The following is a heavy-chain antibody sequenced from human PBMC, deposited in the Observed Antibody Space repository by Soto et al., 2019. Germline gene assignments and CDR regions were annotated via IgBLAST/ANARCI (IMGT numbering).Heavy chain of an antibody. J-gene: IGHJ4*02. V-gene: IGHV1-69*06. CDR1: GVTFSSYA. Sequence: SVKVSCKASGVTFSSYAISWVRQAPGQGLEWMGGIIPIFGTANYAQKFQGRVTITADKSTSTAYMELSSLRSEDTAVYYCARVPQGYSYGSPKNYYFDYWGQGTLVTVSS. CDR3: ARVPQGYSYGSPKNYYFDY. D-gene: IGHD5-18*01. CDR2: IIPIFGTA.